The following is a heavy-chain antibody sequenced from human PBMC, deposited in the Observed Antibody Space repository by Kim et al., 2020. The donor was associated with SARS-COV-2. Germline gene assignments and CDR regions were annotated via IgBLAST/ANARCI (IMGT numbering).Heavy chain of an antibody. V-gene: IGHV3-53*01. CDR2: IYSGVST. D-gene: IGHD3-9*01. J-gene: IGHJ6*02. Sequence: GGSLRLSCAASGFTVSSNYMSWVRQAPGKGLEWVSVIYSGVSTYYPAPLKGRLTIPKDNSKKTLYLQMNSLRAEDTAVYYCARDKPSSDYDILTGYPSRYYYYGMDVWGQGTTVTVSS. CDR3: ARDKPSSDYDILTGYPSRYYYYGMDV. CDR1: GFTVSSNY.